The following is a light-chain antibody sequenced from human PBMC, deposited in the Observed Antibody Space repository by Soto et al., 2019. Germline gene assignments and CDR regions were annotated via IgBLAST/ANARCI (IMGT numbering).Light chain of an antibody. J-gene: IGKJ4*01. CDR1: QSVSSND. CDR2: GAS. Sequence: EIVLTQSPGTLPLSPGERGTLSCRASQSVSSNDLAWYQQKPGQAPRLLLYGASNRATAIPDRFSGSGSGTDFPLTISRLEPEDFAVYYCQQYASSPLTFGGGTKVEIK. CDR3: QQYASSPLT. V-gene: IGKV3-20*01.